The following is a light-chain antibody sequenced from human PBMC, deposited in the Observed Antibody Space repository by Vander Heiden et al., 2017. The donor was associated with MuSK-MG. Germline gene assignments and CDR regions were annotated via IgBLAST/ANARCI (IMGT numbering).Light chain of an antibody. CDR3: QQSDSTFIYT. J-gene: IGKJ2*01. CDR2: AAS. CDR1: QSISSY. Sequence: DIQMTQSPSSLSASVGDRVTITCRASQSISSYLNWYQQKPGKAPKLLIYAASSLQSGVSSRFSGSGSGTDFTLTISSLQPEDFATYYCQQSDSTFIYTFGQGTKLEIK. V-gene: IGKV1-39*01.